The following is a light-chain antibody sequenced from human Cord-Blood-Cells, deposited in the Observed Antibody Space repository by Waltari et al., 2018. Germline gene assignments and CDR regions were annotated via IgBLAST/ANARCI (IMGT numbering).Light chain of an antibody. CDR1: QSVSSN. CDR3: QQYNNWPT. CDR2: GAS. J-gene: IGKJ3*01. Sequence: EIVMTQSPATLSVSPGERATLSCRASQSVSSNAAWYQQKPGQAPRLLIYGASTRATGIPARFSGSGSGTEFTLTISSLQSEDFAVYDCQQYNNWPTFGPGTKVDIK. V-gene: IGKV3-15*01.